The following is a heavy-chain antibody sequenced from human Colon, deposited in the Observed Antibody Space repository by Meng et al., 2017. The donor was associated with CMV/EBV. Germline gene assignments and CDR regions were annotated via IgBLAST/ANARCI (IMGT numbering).Heavy chain of an antibody. Sequence: GESLKISCSASGFTFSRYSMNWVRQAAGKGLEWVATIRSGSRDISYADSVKGRFTISRDDAKNSLYLEMNTLRAEDTAIYYCARSYGPNSGHGAFDFWGQGTMVTVSS. D-gene: IGHD4-17*01. J-gene: IGHJ3*01. V-gene: IGHV3-21*06. CDR1: GFTFSRYS. CDR3: ARSYGPNSGHGAFDF. CDR2: IRSGSRDI.